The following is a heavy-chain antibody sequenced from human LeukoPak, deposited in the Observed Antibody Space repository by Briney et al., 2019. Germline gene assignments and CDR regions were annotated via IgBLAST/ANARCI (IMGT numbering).Heavy chain of an antibody. CDR1: GFTFSSYW. CDR2: INSDGSST. D-gene: IGHD6-19*01. CDR3: ARGPQAYSSEGAYYFDY. Sequence: GGSLRLSCAASGFTFSSYWMHWVRQAPGKGLVWVSRINSDGSSTSYADSVKGRFTISRDNAKNTLYLQMNSLRAEDTAVYYCARGPQAYSSEGAYYFDYWGQGTLVTVSS. V-gene: IGHV3-74*01. J-gene: IGHJ4*02.